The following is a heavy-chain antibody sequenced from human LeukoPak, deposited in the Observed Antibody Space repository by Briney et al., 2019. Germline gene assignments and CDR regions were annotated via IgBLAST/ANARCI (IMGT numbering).Heavy chain of an antibody. CDR2: IRSKANSYAT. CDR3: TSNYDILTGLLNFDY. V-gene: IGHV3-73*01. CDR1: GFTFSGSA. D-gene: IGHD3-9*01. Sequence: GGSLKLSCAASGFTFSGSAMRWVRQASGKGLEWVGRIRSKANSYATAYAASVKGRFTISRDDSRNTACLQMNSLKTEDTAVYYCTSNYDILTGLLNFDYWGQGTLVTVSS. J-gene: IGHJ4*02.